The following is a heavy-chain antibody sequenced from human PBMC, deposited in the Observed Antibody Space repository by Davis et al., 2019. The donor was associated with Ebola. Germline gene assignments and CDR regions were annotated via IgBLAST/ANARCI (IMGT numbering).Heavy chain of an antibody. J-gene: IGHJ6*02. CDR1: GYTLTELS. CDR2: INPISGDT. D-gene: IGHD3-10*01. Sequence: ASVKVSCQVSGYTLTELSIHWVRQAPGQGLEWMGGINPISGDTNYAEKFQGRVTMTRDTAISTVYMELSRLRSDDTAVYYCARDLSYSYYYHYYGMDVWGQGTTVTVSS. V-gene: IGHV1-2*02. CDR3: ARDLSYSYYYHYYGMDV.